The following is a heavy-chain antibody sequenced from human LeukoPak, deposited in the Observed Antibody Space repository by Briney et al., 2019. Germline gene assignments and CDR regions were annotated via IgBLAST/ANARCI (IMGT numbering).Heavy chain of an antibody. Sequence: SVKVSCKASGGTFSSHAISWVRQAPGQGLEWMGRIIPIFGTANYAQKFQGRVTITTDESTSTAYMELSSLGSEDTAVYYCARAELYSSSWYNYWGQGTLVTVSS. J-gene: IGHJ4*02. V-gene: IGHV1-69*05. CDR2: IIPIFGTA. CDR1: GGTFSSHA. D-gene: IGHD6-13*01. CDR3: ARAELYSSSWYNY.